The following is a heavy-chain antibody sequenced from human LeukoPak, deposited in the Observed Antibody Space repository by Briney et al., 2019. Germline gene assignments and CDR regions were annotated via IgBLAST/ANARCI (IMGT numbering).Heavy chain of an antibody. CDR2: ISGGGEIT. V-gene: IGHV3-23*01. D-gene: IGHD3-10*01. CDR3: ARDSSMLRGPLVIYYIDF. Sequence: GGSLRLSCAASGFTFSSYEMNWVRQAPGKGLEWVSAISGGGEITQYADSVKGRFTISRDNSKNTLYLQMNSLRAEDTAVYYCARDSSMLRGPLVIYYIDFWGQGTLVTVSS. J-gene: IGHJ4*02. CDR1: GFTFSSYE.